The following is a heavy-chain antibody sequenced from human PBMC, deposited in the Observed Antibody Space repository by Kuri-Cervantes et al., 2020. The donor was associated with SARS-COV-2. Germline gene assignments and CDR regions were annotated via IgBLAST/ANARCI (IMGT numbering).Heavy chain of an antibody. CDR2: IKQDGSEK. CDR3: ARDPRGLWHWAFDI. D-gene: IGHD2-21*01. J-gene: IGHJ3*02. Sequence: LSLTCAASGFSFSTDWMTWVRQAPGKGLEWVANIKQDGSEKNYVDSVKGRFTISRDNAKNSLYLQMNSLRAEDTAVYYCARDPRGLWHWAFDIWGQGTMVTVSS. V-gene: IGHV3-7*04. CDR1: GFSFSTDW.